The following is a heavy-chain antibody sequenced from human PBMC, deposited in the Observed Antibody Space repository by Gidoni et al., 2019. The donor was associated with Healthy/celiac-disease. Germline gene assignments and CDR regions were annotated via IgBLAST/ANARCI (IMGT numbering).Heavy chain of an antibody. D-gene: IGHD3-10*01. CDR2: IYSGGST. J-gene: IGHJ4*02. V-gene: IGHV3-66*01. CDR1: ASPVSSNY. CDR3: ARGPLWPGGAFDY. Sequence: EVQLLESGGGLVQPGGSLSLSCAAPASPVSSNYRSWVRQAPGKGLEWVSVIYSGGSTYYADSVKGRFTISRDNSKNTLYLQMNSLRAEDTAVYYCARGPLWPGGAFDYWGQGTLVTVSS.